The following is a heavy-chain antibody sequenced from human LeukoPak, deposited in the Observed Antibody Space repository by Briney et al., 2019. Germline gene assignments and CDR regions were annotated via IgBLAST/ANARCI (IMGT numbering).Heavy chain of an antibody. V-gene: IGHV4-34*01. CDR1: GGSFSGYY. CDR2: IKHSGST. J-gene: IGHJ4*02. Sequence: SGTLSLTCAVYGGSFSGYYWSWIRQPPGKGVEWSGEIKHSGSTNYNPSLKSRVTISVDTSKNQFSLKLSSVTAADTAVYYCARGLYCGSYSVDYWGQGTLVTVSS. D-gene: IGHD1-26*01. CDR3: ARGLYCGSYSVDY.